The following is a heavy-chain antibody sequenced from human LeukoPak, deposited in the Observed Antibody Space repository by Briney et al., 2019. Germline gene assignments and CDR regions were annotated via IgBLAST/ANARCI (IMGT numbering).Heavy chain of an antibody. Sequence: ASVRVPCKASGYTFTSYGISWVRQAPGQGLEWMGWISAYNGNTNYAQKLQGRVTMTTDTSTSTAYMELRSLRSDDTAVYYCARAGCGGDCYSPPSWFDPWGQGTLVTVSS. D-gene: IGHD2-21*02. CDR2: ISAYNGNT. V-gene: IGHV1-18*01. CDR1: GYTFTSYG. CDR3: ARAGCGGDCYSPPSWFDP. J-gene: IGHJ5*02.